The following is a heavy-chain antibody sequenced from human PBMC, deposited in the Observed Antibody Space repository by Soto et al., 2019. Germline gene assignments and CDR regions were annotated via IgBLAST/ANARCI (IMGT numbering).Heavy chain of an antibody. D-gene: IGHD3-3*01. CDR2: IYWDDDK. J-gene: IGHJ5*02. CDR3: ALLSRFLEWLDWFDP. CDR1: GFSLSTSGVG. V-gene: IGHV2-5*02. Sequence: QITLKESGPTLVKPTQTLTLTCTFSGFSLSTSGVGVGWIRQPPGKALEWLALIYWDDDKRYSPSLKSRLTITKDTSKNQVVLTMTNMDPVDTATYYCALLSRFLEWLDWFDPWGQGTLVTVSS.